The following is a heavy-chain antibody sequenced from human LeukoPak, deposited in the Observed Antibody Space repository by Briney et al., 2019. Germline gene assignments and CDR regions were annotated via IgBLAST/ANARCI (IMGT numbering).Heavy chain of an antibody. Sequence: ASVKVSCKVSGYTLTELSMHWVRQAPGKGLEWMGGFDPEDGETIYAQKFQGRVTMTEDTSTDTAYMELSSLRSEDTAVYYCATPLAGYSSGWYVYWGQGTLVTVSS. V-gene: IGHV1-24*01. CDR3: ATPLAGYSSGWYVY. D-gene: IGHD6-19*01. CDR1: GYTLTELS. J-gene: IGHJ4*02. CDR2: FDPEDGET.